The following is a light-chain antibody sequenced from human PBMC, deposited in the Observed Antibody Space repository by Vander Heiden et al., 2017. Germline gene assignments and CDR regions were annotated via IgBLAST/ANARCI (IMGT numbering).Light chain of an antibody. J-gene: IGLJ2*01. CDR1: SSNIGAGYD. Sequence: QSVLTQPPSVSGAPGQRVTISCTESSSNIGAGYDVHWYQQLPGTAPKLLIYDNNNRPSGVPDRFSGSKSGTSASLAITGLQAEDEADYYCQSYDSSLSGVVFGGGTKLTGL. V-gene: IGLV1-40*01. CDR3: QSYDSSLSGVV. CDR2: DNN.